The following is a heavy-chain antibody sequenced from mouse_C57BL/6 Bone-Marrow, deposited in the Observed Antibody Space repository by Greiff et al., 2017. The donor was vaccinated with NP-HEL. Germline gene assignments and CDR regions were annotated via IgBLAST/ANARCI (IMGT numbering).Heavy chain of an antibody. CDR1: GYTFTSSW. V-gene: IGHV1-59*01. J-gene: IGHJ3*01. CDR3: ARVSTMVKWFAY. D-gene: IGHD2-2*01. Sequence: QVQLQQPGAELVRPGTSVKLSCKASGYTFTSSWMNWVKQRPGQGLEWIGVIDPSDSYTNYIQQFKGKATLTVDTSSSTAYMRLSILTSEDSAVYYGARVSTMVKWFAYWGQGTLVTVSA. CDR2: IDPSDSYT.